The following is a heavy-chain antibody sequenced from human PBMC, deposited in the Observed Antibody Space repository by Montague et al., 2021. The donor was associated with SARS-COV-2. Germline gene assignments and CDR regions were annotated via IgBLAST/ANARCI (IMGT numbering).Heavy chain of an antibody. D-gene: IGHD6-13*01. Sequence: TLSLTCTVSGGYISSGSYYWSWIRQPGGRGMEWIGRIYASGSTKYNPSLKSRVTISVDTSKNQFSLKVSSVTAADTAVYYCARDLSSSWSYWFDPWGQGTLVTVSS. CDR2: IYASGST. J-gene: IGHJ5*02. V-gene: IGHV4-61*02. CDR3: ARDLSSSWSYWFDP. CDR1: GGYISSGSYY.